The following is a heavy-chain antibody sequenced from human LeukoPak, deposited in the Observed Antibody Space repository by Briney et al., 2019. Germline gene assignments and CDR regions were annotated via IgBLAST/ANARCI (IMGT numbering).Heavy chain of an antibody. V-gene: IGHV3-30*18. J-gene: IGHJ4*02. D-gene: IGHD3-22*01. Sequence: GGSLRLSCAASGFTFSSYGMHWVRQAPGKGLEGVAVISYDGSNKYYADCVKGRFTISRDNSKNTLYLQMNSLRAEDTAVYYCAKGEIPPVPSYYDSSGSPFDYWGQGTLVTVSS. CDR2: ISYDGSNK. CDR1: GFTFSSYG. CDR3: AKGEIPPVPSYYDSSGSPFDY.